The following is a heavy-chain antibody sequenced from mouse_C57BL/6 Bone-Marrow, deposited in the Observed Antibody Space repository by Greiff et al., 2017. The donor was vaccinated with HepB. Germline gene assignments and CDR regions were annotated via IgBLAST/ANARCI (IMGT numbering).Heavy chain of an antibody. Sequence: EVQGVESGGDLVKPGGSLKLSCAASGFTFSSYGMSWVRQTPDKRLEWVATISSGGSYTYYPDSVKGRFTISRDNAKNTLYLQMSSLKSEDTAMYYCASPLLLRYPFAYWGQGTLVTVSA. CDR2: ISSGGSYT. D-gene: IGHD1-1*01. CDR1: GFTFSSYG. J-gene: IGHJ3*01. V-gene: IGHV5-6*01. CDR3: ASPLLLRYPFAY.